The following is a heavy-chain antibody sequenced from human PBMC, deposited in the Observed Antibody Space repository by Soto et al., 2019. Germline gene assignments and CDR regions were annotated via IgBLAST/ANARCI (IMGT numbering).Heavy chain of an antibody. CDR2: IYWDDNK. CDR3: AHGKNPPYNWNYECYFDY. V-gene: IGHV2-5*02. D-gene: IGHD1-7*01. CDR1: GFSLSTSGVG. J-gene: IGHJ4*02. Sequence: QITLKESGPTLVKPTQTLTLTCTFSGFSLSTSGVGVGWIRQPPGKALEWLALIYWDDNKRYSPSLKSRLTITKDTSKNQVVLTMTNMDPVDTATYYCAHGKNPPYNWNYECYFDYLGQGTLVTVSS.